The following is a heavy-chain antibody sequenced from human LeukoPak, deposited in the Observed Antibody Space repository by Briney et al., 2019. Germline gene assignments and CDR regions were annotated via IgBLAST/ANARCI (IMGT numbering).Heavy chain of an antibody. V-gene: IGHV4-4*02. CDR1: GGSISSSNW. CDR2: IYHSGST. Sequence: PSETLSLTCAVSGGSISSSNWWSWVRQPPGKGLEWIGEIYHSGSTNYNPSLKSRVTISVDKSKNQFSLKLSSVTAADTAVYYCASGDFDNYYDSSGYYGYWGQGTLVTVSS. D-gene: IGHD3-22*01. CDR3: ASGDFDNYYDSSGYYGY. J-gene: IGHJ4*02.